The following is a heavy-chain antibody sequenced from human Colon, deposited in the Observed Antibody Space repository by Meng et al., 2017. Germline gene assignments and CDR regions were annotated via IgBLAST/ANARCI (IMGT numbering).Heavy chain of an antibody. D-gene: IGHD6-13*01. Sequence: HVHLVQSCAHWKKPGASVNVSCKASASTFTSYAMNWVRQAPGQGLEGMGWINTYTGNPTYAQGFTGRFVFSLDTSVSAAYLQISSLKAEDTAVYYCATIAAAGIAYWGQGTLVTVSS. CDR1: ASTFTSYA. J-gene: IGHJ4*02. CDR3: ATIAAAGIAY. CDR2: INTYTGNP. V-gene: IGHV7-4-1*02.